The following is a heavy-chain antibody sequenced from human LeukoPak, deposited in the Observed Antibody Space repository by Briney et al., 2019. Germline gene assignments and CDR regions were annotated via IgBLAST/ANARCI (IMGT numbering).Heavy chain of an antibody. CDR2: ISSSSSSYI. CDR3: ARGSRGDMDLGGYYYYYMDV. D-gene: IGHD2-21*02. Sequence: GGSLRLSCAASGFTFSSYSMNWVRQAPGKGLEWVSSISSSSSSYIYYADSVKGRFTISRDNAKDSLYLQMNSLGAEDTAVYYCARGSRGDMDLGGYYYYYMDVWGKGTTVTVSS. J-gene: IGHJ6*03. CDR1: GFTFSSYS. V-gene: IGHV3-21*01.